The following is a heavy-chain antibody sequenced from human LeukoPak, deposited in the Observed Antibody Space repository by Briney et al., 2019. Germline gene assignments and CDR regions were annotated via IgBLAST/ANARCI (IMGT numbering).Heavy chain of an antibody. CDR3: ASLQSGFLFDY. CDR1: GGTFSSYA. Sequence: SVKVSCKASGGTFSSYAISWVRQAPGQGLEWMGGIIPIFGTANYAQKFQGRVAITADESTSTAYMELSSLRSEDTAVYYCASLQSGFLFDYWGQGTLVTVSS. J-gene: IGHJ4*02. CDR2: IIPIFGTA. D-gene: IGHD2/OR15-2a*01. V-gene: IGHV1-69*13.